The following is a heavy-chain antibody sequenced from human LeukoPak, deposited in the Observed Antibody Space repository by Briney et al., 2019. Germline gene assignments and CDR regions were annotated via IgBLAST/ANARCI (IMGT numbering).Heavy chain of an antibody. D-gene: IGHD6-19*01. Sequence: GSLRLSCAASGFSVSNNYMTWVRQAPGKGLEWVSIIYSGGSTYYADSVKGRFTISRDNAMNSLYLEMNSLRAEDTAVYYCTRGSSWSQYYYYYYMDVWGEGTTVTVSS. CDR2: IYSGGST. CDR1: GFSVSNNY. J-gene: IGHJ6*03. CDR3: TRGSSWSQYYYYYYMDV. V-gene: IGHV3-53*01.